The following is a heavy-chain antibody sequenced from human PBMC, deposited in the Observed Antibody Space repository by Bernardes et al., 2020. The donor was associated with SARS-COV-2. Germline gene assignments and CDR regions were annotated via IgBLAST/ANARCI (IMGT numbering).Heavy chain of an antibody. D-gene: IGHD7-27*01. CDR3: AKDLTS. Sequence: GGSLRLSCSASGFTFSTYGMHWVRQAPGKGLEWVAAISSVGSNRYYADSVKGRFTISRDNSKNTVYLEMNSLRAEDTAVYYCAKDLTSWGQGTLVIVSS. CDR2: ISSVGSNR. V-gene: IGHV3-30*18. J-gene: IGHJ4*02. CDR1: GFTFSTYG.